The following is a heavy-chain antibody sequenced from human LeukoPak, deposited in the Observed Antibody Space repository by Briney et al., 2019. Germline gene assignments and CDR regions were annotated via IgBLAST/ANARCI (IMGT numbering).Heavy chain of an antibody. CDR3: ARGPPITMIVVVMTYYFDY. CDR2: INHSGST. V-gene: IGHV4-34*01. J-gene: IGHJ4*02. D-gene: IGHD3-22*01. Sequence: KPSETLSLTCAVYGGSFSGYYWSWIRQPPGKGLEWIGEINHSGSTNYNPSLKSRVTISVDTSKNQFSLKLSSVTAADTAVYYCARGPPITMIVVVMTYYFDYWGQGTLVTVSS. CDR1: GGSFSGYY.